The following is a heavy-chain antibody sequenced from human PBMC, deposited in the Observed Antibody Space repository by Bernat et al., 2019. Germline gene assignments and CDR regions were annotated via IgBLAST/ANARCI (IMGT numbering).Heavy chain of an antibody. CDR2: ISAYNGNT. J-gene: IGHJ6*02. CDR1: GYTFTSYG. Sequence: QVQLGQSGAEVKKPGASVKVSCKASGYTFTSYGISWVRQAPGQGREWMGWISAYNGNTNYAQKLQGRVTMTTDTSTSTAYMELRSLRSDDTAVYYCARSAYGETNYYYYGMDVWGQGTTVTVSS. V-gene: IGHV1-18*01. D-gene: IGHD1/OR15-1a*01. CDR3: ARSAYGETNYYYYGMDV.